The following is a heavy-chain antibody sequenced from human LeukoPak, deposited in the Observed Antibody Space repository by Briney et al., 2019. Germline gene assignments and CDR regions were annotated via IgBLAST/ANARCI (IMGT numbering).Heavy chain of an antibody. CDR3: AKDSSGWIEYYCVD. Sequence: GMSVTLLCAAWGLALYNLDVQCLRPAQGKGLVWVADITYDGSNEYYADSVKGRFTISRDNSKNTMYLQMNSLSAEDTAVYYCAKDSSGWIEYYCVDWCQRGLVIVSS. V-gene: IGHV3-30*18. CDR1: GLALYNLD. CDR2: ITYDGSNE. D-gene: IGHD6-19*01. J-gene: IGHJ4*02.